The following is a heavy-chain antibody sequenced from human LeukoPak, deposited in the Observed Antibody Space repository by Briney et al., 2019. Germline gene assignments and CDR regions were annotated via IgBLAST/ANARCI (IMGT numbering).Heavy chain of an antibody. Sequence: ASVKVSCKASGGTFSSYAISWVRQAPGQGLEWMGRIIPILGIANYAQKFQGRVTITADKSTSTAYMELSSLRSEDTAVYYCARVAYSGYDRTGREFDYWGQGTLVTVSS. CDR2: IIPILGIA. D-gene: IGHD5-12*01. CDR3: ARVAYSGYDRTGREFDY. J-gene: IGHJ4*02. V-gene: IGHV1-69*04. CDR1: GGTFSSYA.